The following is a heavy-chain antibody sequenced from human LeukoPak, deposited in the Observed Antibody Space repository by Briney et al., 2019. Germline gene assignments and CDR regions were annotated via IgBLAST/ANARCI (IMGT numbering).Heavy chain of an antibody. CDR2: IYPGDSDT. CDR1: GYSFTSYW. CDR3: ARTFRIEIPDAFDI. Sequence: GESLKISCKGSGYSFTSYWIGWVRQMPGKGLEWLGIIYPGDSDTRYSPSFQGQVTISADKSITTAYLQWSSLKASDTAMYYCARTFRIEIPDAFDIWGQGTMVTVSS. V-gene: IGHV5-51*01. J-gene: IGHJ3*02. D-gene: IGHD5-24*01.